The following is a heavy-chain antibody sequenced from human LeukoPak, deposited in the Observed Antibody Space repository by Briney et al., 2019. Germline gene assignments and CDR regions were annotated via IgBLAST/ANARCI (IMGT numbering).Heavy chain of an antibody. CDR1: GFTFSGFG. J-gene: IGHJ5*02. CDR3: AKSSGWPDRGWFDP. D-gene: IGHD6-19*01. V-gene: IGHV3-21*04. CDR2: ISSSSSYI. Sequence: GGSLRLSCAVSGFTFSGFGMNWVRQAPGKGLEWVSSISSSSSYIYYADSVKGRFTISRDNAKKSLYLQMNSLRAEDTAVYYCAKSSGWPDRGWFDPWGQGTPVTVSS.